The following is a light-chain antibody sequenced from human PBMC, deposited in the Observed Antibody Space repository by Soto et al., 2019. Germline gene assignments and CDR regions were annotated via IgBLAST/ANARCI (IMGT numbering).Light chain of an antibody. Sequence: DIQLTQSPPFLSASVGDRVTITCRASQDITAYLAWYQQKPGKAPTLLIHAASALHTGAPSRFSGTGSDTEFTLTIRALQPEDFATYFCQQLNAFPFTFGGGTKVEIK. CDR3: QQLNAFPFT. CDR2: AAS. CDR1: QDITAY. V-gene: IGKV1-9*01. J-gene: IGKJ4*01.